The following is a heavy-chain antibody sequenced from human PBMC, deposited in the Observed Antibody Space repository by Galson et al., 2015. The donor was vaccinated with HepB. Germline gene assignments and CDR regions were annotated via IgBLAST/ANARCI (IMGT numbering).Heavy chain of an antibody. J-gene: IGHJ4*02. CDR2: IYWDDDK. D-gene: IGHD3-22*01. CDR1: GFSLSTSGVG. CDR3: AHTLYYYDSSGYYYFDY. V-gene: IGHV2-5*02. Sequence: PALVKPPQTLTLTCTFSGFSLSTSGVGVGWIRQPPGKALEWLALIYWDDDKRYSPSLKSRLTITKDTSKNQVVLTMTNMDPVDTATYYCAHTLYYYDSSGYYYFDYWGQGTLVTVSS.